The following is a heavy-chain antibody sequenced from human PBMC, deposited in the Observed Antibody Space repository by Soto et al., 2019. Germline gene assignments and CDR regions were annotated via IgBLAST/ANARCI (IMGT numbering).Heavy chain of an antibody. Sequence: QVQLVQSGAEVKKPGASVKVSCKASGYTFTSYAMHWVRQAPGQRLEWMGWINAGNGNTKYLQKFQGRVTITRDTSASRAYMELSSLRSEDTAVYYCAGMYGGGQQTGTTKRTLDYWGQGTLVTVSS. CDR1: GYTFTSYA. CDR3: AGMYGGGQQTGTTKRTLDY. V-gene: IGHV1-3*01. CDR2: INAGNGNT. J-gene: IGHJ4*02. D-gene: IGHD1-7*01.